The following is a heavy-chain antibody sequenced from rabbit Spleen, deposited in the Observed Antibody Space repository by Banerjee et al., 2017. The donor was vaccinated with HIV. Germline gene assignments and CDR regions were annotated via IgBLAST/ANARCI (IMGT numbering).Heavy chain of an antibody. D-gene: IGHD1-1*01. CDR3: VRGASSSGYYSL. CDR1: GIDLSSYG. J-gene: IGHJ4*01. Sequence: QEQVVESGGGLVQPGESLKLSCKASGIDLSSYGMSWVRQAPGKGLEWIGYIDPIFGATYYASWVNGRFTISSHNAQNTLYLQLNSLTAADTATYFCVRGASSSGYYSLWGQGTLVTVS. CDR2: IDPIFGAT. V-gene: IGHV1S47*01.